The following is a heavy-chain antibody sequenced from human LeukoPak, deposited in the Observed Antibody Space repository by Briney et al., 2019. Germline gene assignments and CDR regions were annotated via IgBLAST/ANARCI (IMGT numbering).Heavy chain of an antibody. J-gene: IGHJ5*02. CDR3: ARDGGLQLPLGWFDP. CDR1: SYSISSGYF. Sequence: RSSETLSLTCTVSSYSISSGYFWGWIRQPPGKGLEWIGSIYRSGNTYYNPSLKSRVTISVDTSKNQFSLQLSSVTAADTAVYYCARDGGLQLPLGWFDPWGQGTLVIVSS. D-gene: IGHD1-7*01. V-gene: IGHV4-38-2*02. CDR2: IYRSGNT.